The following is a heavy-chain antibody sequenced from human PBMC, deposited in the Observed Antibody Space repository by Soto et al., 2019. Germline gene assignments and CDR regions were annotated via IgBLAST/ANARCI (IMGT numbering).Heavy chain of an antibody. CDR1: GFTFSSYS. J-gene: IGHJ3*02. V-gene: IGHV3-48*02. D-gene: IGHD3-10*01. CDR3: ARDPEYYLGEGGAFDI. CDR2: ISSSSTI. Sequence: GSLRLSCAASGFTFSSYSMNWVRQAPGKGLEWVSYISSSSTIYYADSVKGRFTISRDNAKNSLYLQMNSLRDEDTAVYYCARDPEYYLGEGGAFDIWGQGTMVTVSS.